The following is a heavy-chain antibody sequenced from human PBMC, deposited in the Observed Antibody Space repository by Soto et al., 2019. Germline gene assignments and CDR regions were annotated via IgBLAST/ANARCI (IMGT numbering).Heavy chain of an antibody. J-gene: IGHJ4*02. D-gene: IGHD2-21*02. CDR3: ARDRRLYCGGDCYYYYFDY. CDR2: IYSGGST. Sequence: PGGSLRLSCAASGFTFSDHYMSWIRQAPGKGLEWVSVIYSGGSTYYADSVKGRFTISRDNSKNTLYLQMNSLRAEDTAVYYCARDRRLYCGGDCYYYYFDYWGQGTLVTVSS. V-gene: IGHV3-53*01. CDR1: GFTFSDHY.